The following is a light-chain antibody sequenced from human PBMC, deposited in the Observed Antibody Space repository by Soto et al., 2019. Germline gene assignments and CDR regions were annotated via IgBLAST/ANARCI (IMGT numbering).Light chain of an antibody. CDR1: QSISSN. V-gene: IGKV3-15*01. CDR2: GAS. J-gene: IGKJ2*01. Sequence: EIVMTQSPATLSVSPGERATLSCRASQSISSNLAWYQQKPGQAPRLLIYGASTRATAIPARFSGSGSGTEFTLTISSLQSEDFAVYYCQQYNNWPRTFGQGTKLEIK. CDR3: QQYNNWPRT.